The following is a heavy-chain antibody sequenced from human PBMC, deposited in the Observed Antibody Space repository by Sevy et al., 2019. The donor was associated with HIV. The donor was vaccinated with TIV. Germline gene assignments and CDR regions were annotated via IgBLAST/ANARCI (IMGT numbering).Heavy chain of an antibody. CDR3: AKVPGYCSSTSCYEDGMDV. Sequence: GGSLRLSCAVSGFTFSTYSMTWVRQAPGKGLEWVSSISGSGGSTYYADSVKGRFTISRDNSKNTLYLQMNSLRAEDTAVYYCAKVPGYCSSTSCYEDGMDVWGQGTTVTVSS. CDR2: ISGSGGST. V-gene: IGHV3-23*01. CDR1: GFTFSTYS. D-gene: IGHD2-2*01. J-gene: IGHJ6*02.